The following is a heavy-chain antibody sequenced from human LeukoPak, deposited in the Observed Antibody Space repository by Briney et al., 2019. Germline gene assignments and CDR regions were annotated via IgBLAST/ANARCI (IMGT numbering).Heavy chain of an antibody. CDR3: ARRDSSSRDWFVP. D-gene: IGHD6-13*01. V-gene: IGHV5-51*01. CDR2: SYPGASYT. J-gene: IGHJ5*02. CDR1: GYRFTSFW. Sequence: GESPKTSLQGSGYRFTSFWLAWVRPMPGKGMEWMGTSYPGASYTNSIPSFQGQATISADKSINTAYLQWSSLKASDTAMYDCARRDSSSRDWFVPWGQGTLVTVSS.